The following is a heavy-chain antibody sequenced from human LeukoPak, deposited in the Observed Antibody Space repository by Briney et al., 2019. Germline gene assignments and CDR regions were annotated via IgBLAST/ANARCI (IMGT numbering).Heavy chain of an antibody. D-gene: IGHD3-22*01. CDR1: AYTFTSYD. V-gene: IGHV1-8*03. Sequence: GASVKVSCKASAYTFTSYDINWVRQATGQGLEWMGWMNPNSGNTGYAQKFQGRVTITRNTSISTAYMELSSLRSEDTAVYYCARGGNYYDSSGYYSQAIDVWGQGTLVTVSS. CDR3: ARGGNYYDSSGYYSQAIDV. CDR2: MNPNSGNT. J-gene: IGHJ4*02.